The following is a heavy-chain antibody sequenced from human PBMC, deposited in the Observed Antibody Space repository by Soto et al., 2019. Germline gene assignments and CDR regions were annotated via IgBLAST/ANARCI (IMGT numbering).Heavy chain of an antibody. V-gene: IGHV3-30-3*01. J-gene: IGHJ4*02. CDR1: GFTFSSYA. D-gene: IGHD2-21*02. CDR2: ISYDGSNK. CDR3: ARAPLVVVTATYFDY. Sequence: QVPLVESGGGVVQPGRSLRLSCAASGFTFSSYAMHWVRQAPGKGLEWVAVISYDGSNKYYADSVKGRFTISRDNSKNTLYLLMNSLRPEDTAVYSCARAPLVVVTATYFDYWGQGTLVTVSS.